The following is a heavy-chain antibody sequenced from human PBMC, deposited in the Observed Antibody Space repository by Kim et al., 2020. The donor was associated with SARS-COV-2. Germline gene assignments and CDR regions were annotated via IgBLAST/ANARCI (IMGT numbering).Heavy chain of an antibody. D-gene: IGHD3-22*01. J-gene: IGHJ4*02. Sequence: GGSLRLSCAASGFTFSSYAMSWVRQAPGKGLEWVSAISGSGGGTYYADSVKGRFTISRDNSKNTLYLQMNRLSAENTAVSYCVSKEGSRGYYLDYWAQVT. CDR1: GFTFSSYA. V-gene: IGHV3-23*01. CDR2: ISGSGGGT. CDR3: VSKEGSRGYYLDY.